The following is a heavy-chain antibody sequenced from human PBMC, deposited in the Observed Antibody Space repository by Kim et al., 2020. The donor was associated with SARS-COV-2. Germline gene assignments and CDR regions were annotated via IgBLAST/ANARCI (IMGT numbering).Heavy chain of an antibody. CDR1: GASVSTGGNY. CDR3: ARTLTGYVTPVDY. D-gene: IGHD5-12*01. J-gene: IGHJ4*02. Sequence: SETLSLTCTVSGASVSTGGNYWTWIRQQHPGKGLEWIGTIYYDGDTSFNPSLRSRLSISLDKSQNQFSLKLTSVTAADTAVYYCARTLTGYVTPVDYWGPGTLVTVSS. CDR2: IYYDGDT. V-gene: IGHV4-31*03.